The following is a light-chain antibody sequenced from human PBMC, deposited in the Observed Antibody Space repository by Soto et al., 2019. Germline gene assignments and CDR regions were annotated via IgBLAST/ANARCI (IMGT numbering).Light chain of an antibody. CDR3: QQFNTYPIT. CDR1: QDIRGA. J-gene: IGKJ5*01. V-gene: IGKV1-13*02. Sequence: AIQLTQSPSSLSASVGDRVTITCRASQDIRGALAWYQQKPGKPPKLLIFDVSSLQSGVPSRFSGSGSGTDFTLTISSLQAEDFATYYCQQFNTYPITFGPGTRLEIK. CDR2: DVS.